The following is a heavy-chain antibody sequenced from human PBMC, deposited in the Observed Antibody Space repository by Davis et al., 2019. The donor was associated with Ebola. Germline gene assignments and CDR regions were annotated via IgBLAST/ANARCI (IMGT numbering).Heavy chain of an antibody. V-gene: IGHV5-51*01. CDR2: VYPGDSDT. D-gene: IGHD1-7*01. CDR3: ARLSVTGTTDYYYGMDV. CDR1: GYSFTNYW. Sequence: GGSLRLSCKGSGYSFTNYWIGWVRQMPGKGLEWMGIVYPGDSDTRYSPSFQGQVTISADKSISTAYLQWSSLKASDTAMYYCARLSVTGTTDYYYGMDVWGQGTTVTVSS. J-gene: IGHJ6*02.